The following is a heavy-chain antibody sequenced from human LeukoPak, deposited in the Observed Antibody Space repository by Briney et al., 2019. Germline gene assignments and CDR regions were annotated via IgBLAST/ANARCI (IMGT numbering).Heavy chain of an antibody. J-gene: IGHJ6*03. CDR1: GGTFSSYA. D-gene: IGHD3-22*01. CDR3: ARDYYDSSGYYYYYYMDV. CDR2: IIPIFGTA. Sequence: GSSVKVSCKASGGTFSSYAISWVRQAPGQGLEWMGRIIPIFGTANYAQKFQGRVTITTDESTSTAYMELSSLRSEDTAVYYCARDYYDSSGYYYYYYMDVWGKGTTVTVSS. V-gene: IGHV1-69*05.